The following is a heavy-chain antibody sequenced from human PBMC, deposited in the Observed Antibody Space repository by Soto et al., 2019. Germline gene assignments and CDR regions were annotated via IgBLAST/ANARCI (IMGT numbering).Heavy chain of an antibody. Sequence: SETLSLTCTVSGGSISSSSYYWGWIRQPPGKGLEWIGSIYYSGSTYYNPSLKSRVTISVDTSKNQFSLKLSSVTAADTAVYYCARQRWDIVVVPAAVVDYWGQGTLVTVSS. CDR1: GGSISSSSYY. J-gene: IGHJ4*02. D-gene: IGHD2-2*01. CDR3: ARQRWDIVVVPAAVVDY. V-gene: IGHV4-39*01. CDR2: IYYSGST.